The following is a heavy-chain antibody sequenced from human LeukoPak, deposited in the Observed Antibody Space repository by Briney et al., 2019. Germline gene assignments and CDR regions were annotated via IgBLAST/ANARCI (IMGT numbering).Heavy chain of an antibody. CDR1: GGSISSSSYY. V-gene: IGHV4-39*07. D-gene: IGHD3-16*02. Sequence: SETLSLTCTVSGGSISSSSYYWGWIRQPPGKGLEWIGSIYYSGSTYYNPSLKSRVTISVDTSKNQFSLKLSSVTAADTAVYYCARGSDYDYVWGSYRSFSDYWGQGTLVTVSS. CDR2: IYYSGST. CDR3: ARGSDYDYVWGSYRSFSDY. J-gene: IGHJ4*02.